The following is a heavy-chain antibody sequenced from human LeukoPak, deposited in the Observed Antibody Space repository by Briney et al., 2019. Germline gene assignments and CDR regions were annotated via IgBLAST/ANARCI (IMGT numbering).Heavy chain of an antibody. Sequence: SETLSLTCTVSGGSISSGGYYWSWIRQHPGKGLEWIGYIYYSGSTYYNPSLKSRVTISVDTSKNQFSLKLSSVTAADTAVYYCARETLPLPSYFDYWGQGTLVTVS. CDR2: IYYSGST. V-gene: IGHV4-31*03. D-gene: IGHD3-10*01. CDR1: GGSISSGGYY. CDR3: ARETLPLPSYFDY. J-gene: IGHJ4*02.